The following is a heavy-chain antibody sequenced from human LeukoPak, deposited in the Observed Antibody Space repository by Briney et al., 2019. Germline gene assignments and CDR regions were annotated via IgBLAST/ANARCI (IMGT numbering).Heavy chain of an antibody. D-gene: IGHD6-25*01. J-gene: IGHJ4*02. CDR3: SSRLFD. V-gene: IGHV3-74*01. CDR2: IKSDGSST. Sequence: GGSLRLSCAASGFTFSSYWMHWVRQAPGKGLVWVSCIKSDGSSTIYADSVKGRFTISRDNAKSTLYLQMNSLRAEDTAVYYCSSRLFDWGQGTLVTVSS. CDR1: GFTFSSYW.